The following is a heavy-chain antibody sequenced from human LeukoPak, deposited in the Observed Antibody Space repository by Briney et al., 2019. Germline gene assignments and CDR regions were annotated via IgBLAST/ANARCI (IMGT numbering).Heavy chain of an antibody. J-gene: IGHJ5*02. V-gene: IGHV4-4*07. CDR1: GGSISSYY. Sequence: SETLSLTCTVSGGSISSYYWTWIRQPAGKGLEWIGRIYASGSTTYNSSLKSRLTISVDTSKNQFSLKLNSVTAADTAVYYCAGARRYCSGGSCYNWFDPWGQGTLVTVSS. CDR3: AGARRYCSGGSCYNWFDP. CDR2: IYASGST. D-gene: IGHD2-15*01.